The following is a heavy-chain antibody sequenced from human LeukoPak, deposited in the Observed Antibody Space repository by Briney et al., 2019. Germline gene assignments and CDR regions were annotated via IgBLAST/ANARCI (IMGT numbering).Heavy chain of an antibody. CDR1: GYTFTGYY. J-gene: IGHJ5*02. Sequence: ASVKVSCKASGYTFTGYYMHWVRQAPGQGLEWMGWINPNSGGTNYAQKFQGRVTMTRDTSISTAYMELSRLRSDDTAVYYCAGAHIVVVPAASQGFDPWGQGTLVTVSS. V-gene: IGHV1-2*02. CDR3: AGAHIVVVPAASQGFDP. CDR2: INPNSGGT. D-gene: IGHD2-2*01.